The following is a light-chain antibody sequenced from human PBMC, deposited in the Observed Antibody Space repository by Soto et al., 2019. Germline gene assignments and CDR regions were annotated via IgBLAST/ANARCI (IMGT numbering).Light chain of an antibody. Sequence: ELVLTQSPATLSLSPGERATLSCRASQSISSYLAWYQQKPGQPPRLLIYEASNRATGIPARFSGSGSGTDFTLTISNLEPEDFAVYYCQQRSNWLFTFGPGTKVDIK. CDR2: EAS. J-gene: IGKJ3*01. CDR1: QSISSY. CDR3: QQRSNWLFT. V-gene: IGKV3-11*01.